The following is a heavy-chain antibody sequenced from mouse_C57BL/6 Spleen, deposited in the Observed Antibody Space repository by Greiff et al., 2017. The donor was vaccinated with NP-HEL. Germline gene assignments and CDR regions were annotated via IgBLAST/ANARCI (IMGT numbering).Heavy chain of an antibody. CDR3: ARGDDYLYYFDY. V-gene: IGHV5-4*01. J-gene: IGHJ2*01. D-gene: IGHD2-4*01. Sequence: EVQLVESGGGLVKPGGSLKLSCAASGFTFSSYAMSWVRQTPEKRLEWVATISDGGSYTYYPDNVKGRFTISRDNAKNNLYLQMSHLKSEDTAMYYCARGDDYLYYFDYWGQGTTLTVSS. CDR1: GFTFSSYA. CDR2: ISDGGSYT.